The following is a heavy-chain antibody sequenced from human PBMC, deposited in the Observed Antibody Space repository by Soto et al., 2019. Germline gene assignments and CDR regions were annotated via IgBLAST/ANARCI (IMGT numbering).Heavy chain of an antibody. J-gene: IGHJ6*02. V-gene: IGHV1-69*01. Sequence: QVQLVQSGAEVKKPGSSVKVSCKASGGTFSSYAISWVRQAPGQGLEWMGGIIPISDTTKYAQKFQGRVTITADESTGTAYMELSSLRSEDTAVYYCARSQGSSTSLEIYYYYYYGMDVWGQGTTVTVSS. D-gene: IGHD2-2*01. CDR1: GGTFSSYA. CDR3: ARSQGSSTSLEIYYYYYYGMDV. CDR2: IIPISDTT.